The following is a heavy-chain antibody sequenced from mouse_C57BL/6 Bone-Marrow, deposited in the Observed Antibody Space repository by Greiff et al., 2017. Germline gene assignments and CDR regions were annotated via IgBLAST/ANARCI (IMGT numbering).Heavy chain of an antibody. CDR3: ARCFYAMDY. Sequence: QVHVKQSGAELVKPGASVKLSCKASGYTFTSYWMHWVKQRPGQGLEWIGMIHPNSGSTNYNEKFKSKATLTVDKSSSTAYMQLSSLTSEDSAVYYCARCFYAMDYWGQGTSVTVSS. V-gene: IGHV1-64*01. CDR2: IHPNSGST. J-gene: IGHJ4*01. CDR1: GYTFTSYW.